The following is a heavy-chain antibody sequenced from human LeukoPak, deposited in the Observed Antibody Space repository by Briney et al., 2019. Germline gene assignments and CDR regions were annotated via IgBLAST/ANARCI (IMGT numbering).Heavy chain of an antibody. D-gene: IGHD2-15*01. J-gene: IGHJ6*03. CDR2: IRYDGSDN. CDR3: AKGFYYCSDGCPQYYYYMDV. CDR1: GFTFSRHG. Sequence: GXSLRLSCAASGFTFSRHGMHWVRQAPGKGLEWVAFIRYDGSDNYYADSVKGRFTISRDNSENTLYLQMNSLGPEDTAVYYCAKGFYYCSDGCPQYYYYMDVWGRGTTVIVSS. V-gene: IGHV3-30*02.